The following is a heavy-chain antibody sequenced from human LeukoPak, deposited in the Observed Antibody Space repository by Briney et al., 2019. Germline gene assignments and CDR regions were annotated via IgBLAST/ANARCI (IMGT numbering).Heavy chain of an antibody. CDR2: ISYDGSNK. V-gene: IGHV3-30*18. D-gene: IGHD6-19*01. CDR3: AKDPKTSMGEQWLLYYFDY. CDR1: GFTFSSYG. J-gene: IGHJ4*02. Sequence: GGSLRLSCAASGFTFSSYGMHWVRQAPGKGLEWVAVISYDGSNKYYADSVKGRFTISRDNSKNTLYLQMNSLRAEDTAVYYCAKDPKTSMGEQWLLYYFDYWGQGTLVTVSS.